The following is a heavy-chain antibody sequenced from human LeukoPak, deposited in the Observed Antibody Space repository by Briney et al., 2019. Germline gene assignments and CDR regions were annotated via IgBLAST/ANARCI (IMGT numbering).Heavy chain of an antibody. CDR2: INHSGST. Sequence: SETLSLTCAVYGGSFSGYYWSWIRQPPGKGLEWIGEINHSGSTNYNPSLKSRVTISVDTSKNQFSLKLSSVTAADTAVYYCAREGVVVAYFDYWGQGTLVTVSS. CDR3: AREGVVVAYFDY. V-gene: IGHV4-34*01. D-gene: IGHD3-22*01. J-gene: IGHJ4*02. CDR1: GGSFSGYY.